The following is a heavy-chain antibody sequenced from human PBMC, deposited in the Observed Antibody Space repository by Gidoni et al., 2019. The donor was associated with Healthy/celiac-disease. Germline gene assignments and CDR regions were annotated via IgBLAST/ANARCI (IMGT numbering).Heavy chain of an antibody. J-gene: IGHJ6*02. V-gene: IGHV4-34*01. CDR3: ARARGYCSSTSCFDYGMDV. Sequence: QVQLQQWGAGLLTPSETLSLTCAVYGGSFSGYYWSWIRQPPGKGLEWIGEINHSGSTNYNPSLKSRVTISVDTSKNQFSLKLSSVTAADTAVYYCARARGYCSSTSCFDYGMDVWGQGTTVTVSS. D-gene: IGHD2-2*01. CDR1: GGSFSGYY. CDR2: INHSGST.